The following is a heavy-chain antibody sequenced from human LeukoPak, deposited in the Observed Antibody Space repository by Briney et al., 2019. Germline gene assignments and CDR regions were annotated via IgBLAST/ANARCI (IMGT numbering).Heavy chain of an antibody. Sequence: PGGSLRLSCAASGFTFSGAWMHWVRQAPGKGLVWVSRINNDGTTTMYAVSVRGRFTLSRDNAKNTLYLQMNSLRAEDTAVYYCARVSGPGMNEYFHLWGQGTLVTVSS. CDR1: GFTFSGAW. D-gene: IGHD3-10*01. CDR2: INNDGTTT. J-gene: IGHJ1*01. CDR3: ARVSGPGMNEYFHL. V-gene: IGHV3-74*03.